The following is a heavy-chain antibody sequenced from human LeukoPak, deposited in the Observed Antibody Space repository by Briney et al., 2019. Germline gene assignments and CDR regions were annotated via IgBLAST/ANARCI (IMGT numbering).Heavy chain of an antibody. CDR2: INHSGST. V-gene: IGHV4-34*01. CDR3: ARHGTWTGTFDY. CDR1: GGSISSYY. D-gene: IGHD3-10*01. J-gene: IGHJ4*02. Sequence: PSETLSPTCTVSGGSISSYYWSWIRQPPGKGLEWIGEINHSGSTNYNPSLKSRVTISVDTSENQFSLKLSSVTAADTAVYYCARHGTWTGTFDYWGQGTLVTVSS.